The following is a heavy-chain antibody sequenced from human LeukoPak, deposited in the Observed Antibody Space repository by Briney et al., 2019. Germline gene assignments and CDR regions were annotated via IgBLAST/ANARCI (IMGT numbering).Heavy chain of an antibody. J-gene: IGHJ3*02. CDR2: ISDSGGST. CDR3: ATAQVRSGWLDAFDI. Sequence: AGGTLRLSCAASGFTFSTYAISWVRQAPGKGLEYVAGISDSGGSTYYSDPVKGRFTISRDNSKNTLYLQMNNLRAEDTAVYYCATAQVRSGWLDAFDIWGQGTMVTVSS. V-gene: IGHV3-23*01. D-gene: IGHD6-19*01. CDR1: GFTFSTYA.